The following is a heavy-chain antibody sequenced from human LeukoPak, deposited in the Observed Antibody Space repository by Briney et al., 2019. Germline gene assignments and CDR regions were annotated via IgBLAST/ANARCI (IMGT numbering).Heavy chain of an antibody. V-gene: IGHV3-48*03. CDR2: ISSSGSTT. CDR1: GLTFSPFA. CDR3: ARVRMYYFDY. Sequence: PGGSLRLSCTASGLTFSPFAMNWVRQAPGKGLEWVSYISSSGSTTYYADSVKGRFTISRDNAKNSLYLQMNSLRAEDTAVYYCARVRMYYFDYWGQGTLVTVSS. J-gene: IGHJ4*02.